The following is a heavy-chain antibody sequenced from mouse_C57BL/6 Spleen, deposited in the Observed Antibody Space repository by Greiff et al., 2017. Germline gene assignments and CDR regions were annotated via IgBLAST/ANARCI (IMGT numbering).Heavy chain of an antibody. J-gene: IGHJ3*01. CDR3: ASGTGTSFAY. CDR1: GYTFTSYW. Sequence: VQLKQPGAELVMPGASVKLSCKASGYTFTSYWMHWVKQRPGQGLEWIGEIDPSDSYTNYNQKFKGKSTLTVDKSSSTAYMQLSSLTSEDSAVYYCASGTGTSFAYWGQGTLVTVSA. D-gene: IGHD4-1*01. CDR2: IDPSDSYT. V-gene: IGHV1-69*01.